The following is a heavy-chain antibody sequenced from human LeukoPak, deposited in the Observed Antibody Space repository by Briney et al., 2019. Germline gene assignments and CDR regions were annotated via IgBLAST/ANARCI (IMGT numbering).Heavy chain of an antibody. V-gene: IGHV1-18*01. Sequence: ASVKVSCKASGYTFTSYGISWVRQAPGQGLEWMGWISAYNGNTNYAQKLQGRVTMTTDTSTSTAYMELSSLRSEDTAVYYCARVRIPSYYFDYWGQGTLVTVSS. CDR2: ISAYNGNT. J-gene: IGHJ4*02. CDR3: ARVRIPSYYFDY. D-gene: IGHD5-18*01. CDR1: GYTFTSYG.